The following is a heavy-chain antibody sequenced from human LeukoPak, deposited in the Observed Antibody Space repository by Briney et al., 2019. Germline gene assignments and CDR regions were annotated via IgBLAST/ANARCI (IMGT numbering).Heavy chain of an antibody. J-gene: IGHJ3*02. CDR1: GFTFSSYG. Sequence: GGSLRLSCAASGFTFSSYGMHWVRQAPGKGLGWVAFIRYDGSNKYYADSVKGRFTISRDNSKNTLYLQMNSLRAEDTAVYYCAGTSLYYDFWSGLRAFDIWGQGTMVTVSS. D-gene: IGHD3-3*01. V-gene: IGHV3-30*02. CDR3: AGTSLYYDFWSGLRAFDI. CDR2: IRYDGSNK.